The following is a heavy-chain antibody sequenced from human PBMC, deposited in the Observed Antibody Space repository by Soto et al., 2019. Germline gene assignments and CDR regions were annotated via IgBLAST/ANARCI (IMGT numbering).Heavy chain of an antibody. CDR3: ARGLFTGSNSATCYVY. J-gene: IGHJ4*02. D-gene: IGHD2-2*01. Sequence: EVQLVESGGGLVQPVGSLRLSCAASGFTCSNYFMHWVRQAPGRGLDYVSTINGDGGSTYYADSLKGRFTISRDNSKNTVYRQMGRLRPEDMAVYYCARGLFTGSNSATCYVYWGQGTLVTVSS. V-gene: IGHV3-64*07. CDR2: INGDGGST. CDR1: GFTCSNYF.